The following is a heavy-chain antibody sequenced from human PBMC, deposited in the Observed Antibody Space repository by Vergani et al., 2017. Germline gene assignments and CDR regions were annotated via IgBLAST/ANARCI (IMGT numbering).Heavy chain of an antibody. CDR3: ERVWGFKYSYGLDY. Sequence: QVQLQQWGAGLLKPSETLSLTCAVYGGSFSGYYWSWIRQPPGKGLEWIGEINHSGSTNYNPSLKSRVTISVEPSKNQFSLKLSSVTAADTAVYYCERVWGFKYSYGLDYWGQGTLVTVSS. CDR2: INHSGST. J-gene: IGHJ4*02. D-gene: IGHD5-18*01. CDR1: GGSFSGYY. V-gene: IGHV4-34*01.